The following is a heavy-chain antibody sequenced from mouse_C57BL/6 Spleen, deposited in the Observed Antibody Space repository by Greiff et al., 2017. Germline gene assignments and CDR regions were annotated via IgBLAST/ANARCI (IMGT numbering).Heavy chain of an antibody. D-gene: IGHD1-1*01. CDR2: INPNYGTT. V-gene: IGHV1-39*01. Sequence: VHVKQSGPELVKPGASVKISCKASGYSFTDYNMNWVKQSNGKSLEWIGVINPNYGTTSYNQKFKGKATLTVDQSSSTAYMQLNSLTSEDSAVYYCARWTVVEGDYFDYWGQGTTLTVSS. J-gene: IGHJ2*01. CDR1: GYSFTDYN. CDR3: ARWTVVEGDYFDY.